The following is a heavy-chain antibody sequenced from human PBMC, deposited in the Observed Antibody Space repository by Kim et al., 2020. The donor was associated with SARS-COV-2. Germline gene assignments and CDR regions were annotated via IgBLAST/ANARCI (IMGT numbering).Heavy chain of an antibody. CDR2: INHSGST. V-gene: IGHV4-34*01. CDR1: GVSFSGYY. D-gene: IGHD2-2*01. J-gene: IGHJ6*02. CDR3: ARVGYCSSTSCYADGMDV. Sequence: SETLSLTCAVYGVSFSGYYWSWIRQPPGKGLEWIGEINHSGSTNYNPSLKSRVTISVDTSKNQFSLKLSSVTAADTAVYYCARVGYCSSTSCYADGMDVWGQGTTVTVSS.